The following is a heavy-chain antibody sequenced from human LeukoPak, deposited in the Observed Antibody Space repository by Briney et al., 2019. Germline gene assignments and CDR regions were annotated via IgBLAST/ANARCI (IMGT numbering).Heavy chain of an antibody. CDR2: ISYDGSNK. D-gene: IGHD3-10*01. Sequence: GGSLRLSCAASGFTFSSYGMHWVRQAPGKGLEWVAVISYDGSNKYYADSVKGRFTISRDNSKNTLYLRMNSLRAEDTAVYYCAKEVAYYGSGSYYSYFDYWGQGTLVTVSS. CDR3: AKEVAYYGSGSYYSYFDY. V-gene: IGHV3-30*18. CDR1: GFTFSSYG. J-gene: IGHJ4*02.